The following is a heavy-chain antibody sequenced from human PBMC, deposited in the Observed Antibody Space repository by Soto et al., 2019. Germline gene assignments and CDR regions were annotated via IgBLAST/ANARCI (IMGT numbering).Heavy chain of an antibody. J-gene: IGHJ4*02. CDR3: ARGKAAAGTPCDY. V-gene: IGHV3-21*01. Sequence: ALRLSCAASGFPFISYSMNWVRQAPGKGLEWVSSISSSSSYIYYADSVKGRFTISRDNAKNSLYLQMNSLRAEDTAVYYCARGKAAAGTPCDYCGQGTLVTVSS. CDR2: ISSSSSYI. D-gene: IGHD6-13*01. CDR1: GFPFISYS.